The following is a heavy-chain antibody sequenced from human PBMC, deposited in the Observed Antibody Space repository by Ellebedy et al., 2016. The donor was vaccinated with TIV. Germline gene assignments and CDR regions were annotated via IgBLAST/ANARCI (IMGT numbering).Heavy chain of an antibody. D-gene: IGHD3-22*01. CDR1: GFTFNSYW. CDR3: ARDGAYGDYSPGYYGMDV. Sequence: GGSLRLSCAASGFTFNSYWMSWVRQAPGKGLEWVSRVNSDGSSQSYADSVKGRFIISRDNAENTLYLQMNSLRVEDTGVYYCARDGAYGDYSPGYYGMDVWGQGTTVTVSS. J-gene: IGHJ6*02. CDR2: VNSDGSSQ. V-gene: IGHV3-74*01.